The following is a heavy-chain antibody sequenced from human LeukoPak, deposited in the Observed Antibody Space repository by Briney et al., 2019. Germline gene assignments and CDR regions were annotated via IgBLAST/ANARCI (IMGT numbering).Heavy chain of an antibody. V-gene: IGHV4-39*01. Sequence: SETLSLTCNVSGGSISTTTNSWGWAWIRQRPTKGLEWIGSIYYGGSPYYTSSLKSRVTISVDTSKNQFSLKLASLTAADTAVYYCARGDGSGWIGGTADYWGQGTLVTVSS. J-gene: IGHJ4*02. CDR2: IYYGGSP. D-gene: IGHD6-19*01. CDR3: ARGDGSGWIGGTADY. CDR1: GGSISTTTNS.